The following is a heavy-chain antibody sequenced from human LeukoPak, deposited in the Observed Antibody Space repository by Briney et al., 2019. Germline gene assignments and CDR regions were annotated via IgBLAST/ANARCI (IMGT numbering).Heavy chain of an antibody. J-gene: IGHJ4*02. Sequence: ASVKVSCKASGYTFTSYGISWVRQAPGQGLEWMGRIIPIFGTANYAQKFQGRVTITTDESMSTAYMELSSLRSEDTAVYYCARDLYDSSGYPFDYWGQGTLVTVSS. V-gene: IGHV1-69*05. CDR3: ARDLYDSSGYPFDY. D-gene: IGHD3-22*01. CDR2: IIPIFGTA. CDR1: GYTFTSYG.